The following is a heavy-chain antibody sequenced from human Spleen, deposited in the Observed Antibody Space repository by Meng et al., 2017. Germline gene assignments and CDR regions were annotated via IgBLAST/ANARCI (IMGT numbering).Heavy chain of an antibody. Sequence: GESLKISCTRSGYSFTNYWIGWVRQMPGKGLEWMGSIYPADSDTKYSPSFQGQVTISADKSLSTAYLQWSSLKASDTAMYYCASPSKANYYYYGMDVWGQGTTVTVSS. V-gene: IGHV5-51*01. CDR1: GYSFTNYW. CDR3: ASPSKANYYYYGMDV. CDR2: IYPADSDT. J-gene: IGHJ6*02.